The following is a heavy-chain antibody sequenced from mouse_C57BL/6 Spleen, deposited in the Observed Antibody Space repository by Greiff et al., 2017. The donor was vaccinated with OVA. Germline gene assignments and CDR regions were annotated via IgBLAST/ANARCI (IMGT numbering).Heavy chain of an antibody. Sequence: VQLQQSGAELVRPGASVKLSCKASGYTFTDYYINWVKQRPGQGLEWIARIYPGSGNTYYNEKFKGKATLTAEKSSSTAYMQLSSLTSEDSAVYFCARWYYGYFDVWGTGTTVTVSS. V-gene: IGHV1-76*01. CDR2: IYPGSGNT. J-gene: IGHJ1*03. CDR3: ARWYYGYFDV. D-gene: IGHD1-1*02. CDR1: GYTFTDYY.